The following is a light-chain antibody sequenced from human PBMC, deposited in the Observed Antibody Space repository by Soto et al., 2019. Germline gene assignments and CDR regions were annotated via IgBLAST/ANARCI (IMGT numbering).Light chain of an antibody. CDR3: QQLNTLPFT. Sequence: DIQMTQSPSTVSAYVGDRVTITCRASQSITTWLAWYQQRPVKAPKLLIYDVSSLQSGVPSRFSGSGSGTEFTLTISGLLPEDFATYHCQQLNTLPFTFGQGTRLEIK. V-gene: IGKV1-5*01. CDR2: DVS. CDR1: QSITTW. J-gene: IGKJ5*01.